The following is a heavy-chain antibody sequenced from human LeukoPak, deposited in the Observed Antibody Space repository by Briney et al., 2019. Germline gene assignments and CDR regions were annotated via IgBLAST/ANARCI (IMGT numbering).Heavy chain of an antibody. CDR3: ARGRRAHGGMDV. Sequence: PSETLSLTCAVYGGSFSGYYWSWIRQPPGKGLEWMGEINHSGSTNYNPSLKSRVTISVGTSKNQFSLKLSSVTAADTAVYYCARGRRAHGGMDVWGQGTTVTVSS. CDR1: GGSFSGYY. CDR2: INHSGST. J-gene: IGHJ6*02. V-gene: IGHV4-34*01.